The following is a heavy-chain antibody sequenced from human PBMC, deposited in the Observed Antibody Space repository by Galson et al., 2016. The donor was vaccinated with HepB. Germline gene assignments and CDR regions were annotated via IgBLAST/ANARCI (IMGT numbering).Heavy chain of an antibody. CDR2: IHYSGST. V-gene: IGHV4-59*01. J-gene: IGHJ4*02. D-gene: IGHD3-16*01. CDR3: ARGGGRFDN. Sequence: ETLSLTCTVSGGSISGYYWSWIRQPPGKGLEWFGYIHYSGSTHYNPSLESRVTISLDASRNQFSLKLTSVTAAGTAIYYCARGGGRFDNWGQGTLVTVSS. CDR1: GGSISGYY.